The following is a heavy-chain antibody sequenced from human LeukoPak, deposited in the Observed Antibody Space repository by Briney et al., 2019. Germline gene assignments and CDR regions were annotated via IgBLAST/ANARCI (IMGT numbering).Heavy chain of an antibody. D-gene: IGHD5-18*01. V-gene: IGHV1-18*01. J-gene: IGHJ5*02. Sequence: ASVKVSCKASGGTFSSYAISWVRQAPGQGLEWMGWISAYNGNTNYAQKLQGRVTMTTDTSTSTAYMELRSLRSDDTAVYYCARLTARNWFDPWGQGTLVTVSS. CDR3: ARLTARNWFDP. CDR1: GGTFSSYA. CDR2: ISAYNGNT.